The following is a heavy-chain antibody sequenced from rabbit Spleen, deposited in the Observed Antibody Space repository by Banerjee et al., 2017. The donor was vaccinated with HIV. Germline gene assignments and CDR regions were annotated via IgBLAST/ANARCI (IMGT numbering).Heavy chain of an antibody. CDR2: IDPVFGIT. CDR3: ARFYAGYGDFGYAAM. Sequence: QSLEESGGDLVQPGGSLTLTCTASGFSISSYYMNWVRQAPGKGLEWIGYIDPVFGITYYANWVNGRFSISRENAQNTVFLQMTSLTVADTGTYFCARFYAGYGDFGYAAMWGPGTLVTVS. CDR1: GFSISSYY. D-gene: IGHD7-1*01. J-gene: IGHJ4*01. V-gene: IGHV1S40*01.